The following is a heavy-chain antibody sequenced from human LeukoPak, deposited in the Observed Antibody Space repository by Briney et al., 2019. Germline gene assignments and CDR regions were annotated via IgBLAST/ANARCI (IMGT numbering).Heavy chain of an antibody. CDR3: AKFQNVGYERRAQDDAFDI. CDR1: RFTFSNYA. CDR2: ISGSGDHT. J-gene: IGHJ3*02. D-gene: IGHD6-25*01. Sequence: PGGSLRLSCTASRFTFSNYALSSVRQAPGKGLEWVSAISGSGDHTYYADSVKGRFTLSRDNSKNTLHLQMISLRAEDTAVYYCAKFQNVGYERRAQDDAFDIWGQGTMVTVSS. V-gene: IGHV3-23*01.